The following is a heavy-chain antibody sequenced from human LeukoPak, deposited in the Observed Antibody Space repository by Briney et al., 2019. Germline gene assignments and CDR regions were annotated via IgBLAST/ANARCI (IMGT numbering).Heavy chain of an antibody. D-gene: IGHD2/OR15-2a*01. Sequence: ASVKVSCKASGGTFSSYAISWVRQAPGQGLEWMGGIIPLFGTPNYAQKFQGRVTITADESTSTAYMELSSLGSEDTAVYYCARSEYDLQGSSARWPDYWGQGALVTVSS. CDR2: IIPLFGTP. J-gene: IGHJ4*02. V-gene: IGHV1-69*13. CDR3: ARSEYDLQGSSARWPDY. CDR1: GGTFSSYA.